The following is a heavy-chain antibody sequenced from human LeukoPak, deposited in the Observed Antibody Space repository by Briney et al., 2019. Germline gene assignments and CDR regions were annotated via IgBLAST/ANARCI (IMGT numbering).Heavy chain of an antibody. Sequence: SETLSLTCTVSGGSISSGDYYWSWIRQPPGKGLEWIGYIYYSGSTYYNPSLKSRVTISVDTSKNLFSLKLSSVTAADTAVYYCARVEMVRGVIINYYYGMDVWGKGTTVTVSS. J-gene: IGHJ6*04. V-gene: IGHV4-30-4*01. CDR1: GGSISSGDYY. D-gene: IGHD3-10*01. CDR2: IYYSGST. CDR3: ARVEMVRGVIINYYYGMDV.